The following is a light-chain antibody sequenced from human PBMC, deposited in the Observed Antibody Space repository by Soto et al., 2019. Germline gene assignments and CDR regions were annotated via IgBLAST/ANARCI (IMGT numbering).Light chain of an antibody. CDR1: SSDFGGYNY. CDR3: CSYAGSYTFYV. CDR2: DVS. J-gene: IGLJ1*01. Sequence: LTQPRSVSGSPGQSVTISCTGTSSDFGGYNYVSWYLQHPGKAPKLMIYDVSKRPSGVPDRFSGSKSGNTASLTISGLQAEDEADYYCCSYAGSYTFYVFGTGTKVTV. V-gene: IGLV2-11*01.